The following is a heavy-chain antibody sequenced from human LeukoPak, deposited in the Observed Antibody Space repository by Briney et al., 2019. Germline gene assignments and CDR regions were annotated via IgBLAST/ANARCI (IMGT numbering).Heavy chain of an antibody. CDR2: IKQDGSEK. D-gene: IGHD3-22*01. Sequence: GGSLRLSCAASGFTLSNAWMNWVRQAPGKGLEWVANIKQDGSEKYYVDSVKGRFTISRDNAKNSLYLQMNSLRAEDTAVYYCASGYDSSGYYYWGQGTLVTVSS. V-gene: IGHV3-7*01. CDR3: ASGYDSSGYYY. J-gene: IGHJ4*02. CDR1: GFTLSNAW.